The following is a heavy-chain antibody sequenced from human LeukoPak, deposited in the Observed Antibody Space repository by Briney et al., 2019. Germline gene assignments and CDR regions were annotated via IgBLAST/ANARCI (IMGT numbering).Heavy chain of an antibody. CDR3: AKSTGGNYDPFDY. D-gene: IGHD1-26*01. CDR1: GFPFSSHW. Sequence: GGSLRLSCAASGFPFSSHWLSWFRQSPGKGLEWVAHINQDGSEKYYVDSVKGRFTISRDNARNSQYLQMNSLRAEDTAVYYCAKSTGGNYDPFDYWGQGTLVTVSS. V-gene: IGHV3-7*01. J-gene: IGHJ4*02. CDR2: INQDGSEK.